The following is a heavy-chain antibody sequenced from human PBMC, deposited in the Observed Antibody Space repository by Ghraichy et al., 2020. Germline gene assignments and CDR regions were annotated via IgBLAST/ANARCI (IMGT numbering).Heavy chain of an antibody. CDR3: SRVLVDANESFDI. CDR1: GFSLYTHGVG. Sequence: SGPTLVKPTQTLTLTCTLSGFSLYTHGVGVGWIRQPPGKALEWLALIYWDDFKRFNPSLKSRLTLTEDTSKNQVVLTMTNMDPLDTATYYLSRVLVDANESFDIWGQGTLVTVSS. V-gene: IGHV2-5*02. J-gene: IGHJ3*02. D-gene: IGHD2-2*01. CDR2: IYWDDFK.